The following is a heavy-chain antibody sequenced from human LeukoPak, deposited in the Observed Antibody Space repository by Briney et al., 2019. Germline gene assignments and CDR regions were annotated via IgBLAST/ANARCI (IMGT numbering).Heavy chain of an antibody. CDR1: GYSFTSYW. V-gene: IGHV5-51*01. D-gene: IGHD5-24*01. J-gene: IGHJ4*02. CDR3: ARRAKRWLQLNTFDY. Sequence: GESLKISCKGSGYSFTSYWIGWVREMPGKGLEWMVIIYPGDSDTRYSPSFQGQVTISADKSISTAYLQWSSLKASDTAMYYCARRAKRWLQLNTFDYWGQGTLVTVSS. CDR2: IYPGDSDT.